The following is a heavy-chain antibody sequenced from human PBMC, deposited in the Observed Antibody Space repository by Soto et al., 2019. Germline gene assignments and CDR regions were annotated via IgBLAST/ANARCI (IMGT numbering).Heavy chain of an antibody. J-gene: IGHJ4*02. D-gene: IGHD3-3*01. CDR1: GGSFSGYY. V-gene: IGHV4-34*01. Sequence: SETLSLTCAVYGGSFSGYYWSWIRQPPGKGLEWIGEINHSGSTNYNPSLKSRVTISVDTSKNQFSLKLSSVTAADTAVYYCARILLHRVRYGGYYGYFDYWGQGTLVTVSS. CDR3: ARILLHRVRYGGYYGYFDY. CDR2: INHSGST.